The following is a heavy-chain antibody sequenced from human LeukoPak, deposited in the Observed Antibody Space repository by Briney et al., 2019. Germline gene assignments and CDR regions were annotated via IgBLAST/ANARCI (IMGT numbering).Heavy chain of an antibody. D-gene: IGHD3-10*01. CDR1: GGSFSGYY. Sequence: SETLSLTCAVYGGSFSGYYWSWIRQPPGKGLEWIGEINHSGSTNYNPSLKSRVTISVDTSKNQFSLKLSSVTAADTAIYYCARDAKYYYGSRTFFFYEYWGQGTLLTVSS. CDR3: ARDAKYYYGSRTFFFYEY. CDR2: INHSGST. J-gene: IGHJ4*02. V-gene: IGHV4-34*01.